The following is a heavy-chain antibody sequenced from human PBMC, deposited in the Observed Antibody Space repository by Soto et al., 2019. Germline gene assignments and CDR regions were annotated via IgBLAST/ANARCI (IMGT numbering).Heavy chain of an antibody. CDR1: GGSFSGYY. CDR3: ARGGYYDSSGYYRNAEYFQH. D-gene: IGHD3-22*01. J-gene: IGHJ1*01. Sequence: SETLSLTCAVYGGSFSGYYWSWIRQPPGKGLEWIGEINHSGSTNYNPSLKSRVTISVDTSKNQFSLKLSSVTAADTAVYYCARGGYYDSSGYYRNAEYFQHWGQGTLVTVSS. CDR2: INHSGST. V-gene: IGHV4-34*01.